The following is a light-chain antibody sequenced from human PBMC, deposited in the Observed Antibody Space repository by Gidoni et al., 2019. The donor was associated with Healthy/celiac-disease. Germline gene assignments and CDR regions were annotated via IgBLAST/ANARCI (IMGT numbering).Light chain of an antibody. CDR1: QGISSY. CDR3: QQYYSYPET. CDR2: AAS. J-gene: IGKJ1*01. Sequence: IRMTQSPSSFSASTGDRVTITCRASQGISSYLAWYQQKPGKAPKLLIYAASTLQSGVPSRFSGSGSGTDFTLTISCLQSEDFATYYCQQYYSYPETFGQGTKVEIK. V-gene: IGKV1-8*01.